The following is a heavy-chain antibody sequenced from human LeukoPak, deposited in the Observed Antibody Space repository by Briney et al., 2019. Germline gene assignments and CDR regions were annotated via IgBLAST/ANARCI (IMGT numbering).Heavy chain of an antibody. CDR1: GFTFSSYA. J-gene: IGHJ6*02. D-gene: IGHD2-15*01. CDR3: AKNLYCGGGSCYPSALGMDV. CDR2: IRGSGNRT. Sequence: GGSLRLSCAASGFTFSSYAMSWVRQAPGKGLEWVSSIRGSGNRTYYADSVEGRFTISRDNSKNTLFLQMNSLRAEDTAVYYCAKNLYCGGGSCYPSALGMDVWGQGTTVTVSS. V-gene: IGHV3-23*01.